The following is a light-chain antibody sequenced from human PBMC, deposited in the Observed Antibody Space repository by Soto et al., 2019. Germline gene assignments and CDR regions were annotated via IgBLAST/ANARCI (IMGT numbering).Light chain of an antibody. CDR3: FSYTTASAPYV. CDR1: SSDVGGYNY. V-gene: IGLV2-14*01. Sequence: QSVLTQPASVSGSPGQSITISCTGTSSDVGGYNYVSWYQQLPGKVPKLLIYEVTNRPSGVSTRFSGSKSGNTASLTISGLQAEDTAAYYCFSYTTASAPYVFATGPKLPS. CDR2: EVT. J-gene: IGLJ1*01.